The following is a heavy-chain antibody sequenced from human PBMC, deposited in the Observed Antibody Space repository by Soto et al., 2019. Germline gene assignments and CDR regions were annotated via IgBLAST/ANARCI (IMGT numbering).Heavy chain of an antibody. D-gene: IGHD6-6*01. CDR3: AREFSNSPEAFDF. CDR1: GVSVNSDSYY. Sequence: QVQLQESGPGLVKPSETLSLTCTVSGVSVNSDSYYWSWIRQPPGKGLEWIGYIYYTGSTTYNPYLKSRVTISLDTSRNHFSLSLSSVTAADTAVFYCAREFSNSPEAFDFWGRGTLVTVSS. CDR2: IYYTGST. V-gene: IGHV4-61*03. J-gene: IGHJ4*02.